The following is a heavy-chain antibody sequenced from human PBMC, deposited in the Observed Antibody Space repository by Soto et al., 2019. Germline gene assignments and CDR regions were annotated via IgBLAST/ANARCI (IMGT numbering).Heavy chain of an antibody. CDR2: IIPILGIA. Sequence: ASVQVSCKASGGTFSSYTISWVRQAPGQGLEWMGRIIPILGIANYAQKFQGRVTITADKSTSTAYMELSSLRSEDTAVYYCARAIERLPLDCSGGSCYYYYYGMDVWGQGTPVTVSS. D-gene: IGHD2-15*01. CDR3: ARAIERLPLDCSGGSCYYYYYGMDV. J-gene: IGHJ6*02. V-gene: IGHV1-69*02. CDR1: GGTFSSYT.